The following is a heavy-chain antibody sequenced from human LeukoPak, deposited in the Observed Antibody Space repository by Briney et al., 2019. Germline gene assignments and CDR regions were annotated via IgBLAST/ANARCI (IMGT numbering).Heavy chain of an antibody. D-gene: IGHD3-22*01. Sequence: ASVKVSCKASGYTFTSYDINWVRQATGQGLEWMGWMNPNSGNTGYAQKFQGRVTMTRNTSISTAYMELSSLRAEDTALYYCAKDLYYDSSGYYFDYWGQGTLVTVSS. V-gene: IGHV1-8*01. J-gene: IGHJ4*02. CDR2: MNPNSGNT. CDR1: GYTFTSYD. CDR3: AKDLYYDSSGYYFDY.